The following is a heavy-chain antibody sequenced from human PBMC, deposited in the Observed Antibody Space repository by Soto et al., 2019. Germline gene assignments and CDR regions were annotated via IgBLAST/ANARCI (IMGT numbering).Heavy chain of an antibody. CDR3: ARQTTTATRRNYYYYYYMDV. Sequence: PSETLSLTCTVSGGSISSYYWSWTRQPPGKGLEWIGYIYYSGSTNYNPSLKSRVTISVDTSKNQFSLKLSSVTAADTAVYYCARQTTTATRRNYYYYYYMDVWGKGTTVTVSS. J-gene: IGHJ6*03. CDR2: IYYSGST. V-gene: IGHV4-59*08. CDR1: GGSISSYY. D-gene: IGHD4-4*01.